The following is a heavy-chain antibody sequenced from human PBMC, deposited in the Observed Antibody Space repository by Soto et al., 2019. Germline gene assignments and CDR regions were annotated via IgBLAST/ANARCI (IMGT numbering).Heavy chain of an antibody. V-gene: IGHV3-15*07. CDR1: GFTFSNAW. Sequence: GGSLRLSCAASGFTFSNAWMNWVRQAPGKGLEWVGRIKSKTDGGTTDYAAPVKGRFIISRDDSKNTLYLQMNSLKTEDTAVYYCTTHSITIFGVVIDYGMDVWGQGTTVTVSS. CDR3: TTHSITIFGVVIDYGMDV. J-gene: IGHJ6*02. D-gene: IGHD3-3*01. CDR2: IKSKTDGGTT.